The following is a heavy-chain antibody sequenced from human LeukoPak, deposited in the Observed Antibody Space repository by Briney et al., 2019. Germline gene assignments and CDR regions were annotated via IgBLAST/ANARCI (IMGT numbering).Heavy chain of an antibody. J-gene: IGHJ3*02. CDR3: ARHMDIVVVVAATPGEAFDI. D-gene: IGHD2-15*01. CDR1: GGSFSGYY. CDR2: INHSGST. V-gene: IGHV4-34*01. Sequence: SETLSLTCAVYGGSFSGYYWSWIRQPPGKGLEWIGEINHSGSTNYNPSLKSRVTISVDTSKNQFSLKLSSVTAADTAVYYCARHMDIVVVVAATPGEAFDIWGQGTMVTVSS.